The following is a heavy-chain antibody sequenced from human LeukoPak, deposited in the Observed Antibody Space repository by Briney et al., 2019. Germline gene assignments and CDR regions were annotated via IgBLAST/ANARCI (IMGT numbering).Heavy chain of an antibody. CDR1: GFTFSSYA. D-gene: IGHD3-9*01. CDR3: AKMAPLIQYYDILTGYYSYYFDY. Sequence: GGSLRLSCAASGFTFSSYAMSWVRQAPGKGLEWVSAISGSGGSTYYADPVKGRFTISRDNSKNTLYLQMNSLRAEDTAVYYCAKMAPLIQYYDILTGYYSYYFDYWGQGTLVTVSS. V-gene: IGHV3-23*01. CDR2: ISGSGGST. J-gene: IGHJ4*02.